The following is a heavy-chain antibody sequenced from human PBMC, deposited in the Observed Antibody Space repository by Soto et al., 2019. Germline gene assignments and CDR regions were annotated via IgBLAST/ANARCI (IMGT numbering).Heavy chain of an antibody. CDR1: GDSVSTNCAT. CDR2: TYYRSKGYN. Sequence: QVQLQQSGPGLVKPSQTLSLTCAISGDSVSTNCATWDWIRQSPSRGLEWLGRTYYRSKGYNDSAVSVKGRTTINPDTSNNQFSLQLHSMPPDDTAVYYCARLVGNSWLDSWGQGTLVTVSS. D-gene: IGHD2-2*01. CDR3: ARLVGNSWLDS. V-gene: IGHV6-1*01. J-gene: IGHJ5*01.